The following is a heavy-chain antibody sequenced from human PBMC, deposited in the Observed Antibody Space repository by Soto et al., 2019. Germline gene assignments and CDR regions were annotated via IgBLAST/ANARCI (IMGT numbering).Heavy chain of an antibody. CDR1: GYTSKTHY. CDR2: IHRSGRGA. D-gene: IGHD2-21*01. Sequence: QVQLLQSGPEVKKSGASVKLSCTASGYTSKTHYLQWVREAPGQGLQWMGLIHRSGRGALYAQQFQGRVALTMDTSTRTVFLEMNSLRSEDTAVYYCATVESCGGDCYYFQHWGQGTVLTVSS. V-gene: IGHV1-46*02. J-gene: IGHJ1*01. CDR3: ATVESCGGDCYYFQH.